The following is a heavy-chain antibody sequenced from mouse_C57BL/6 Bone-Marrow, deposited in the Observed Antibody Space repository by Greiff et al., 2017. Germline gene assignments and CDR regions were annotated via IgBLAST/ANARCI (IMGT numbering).Heavy chain of an antibody. D-gene: IGHD3-2*01. CDR2: IDPSDSYT. Sequence: QVQLQQPGAELVMPGASVKLSCKASGYTFTSYLMHWVKQRPGQGLEWIGEIDPSDSYTNYNQKFKGKSTLTVDKSSSTAYMQLSSLTSEDSAVYYCAVDRGYAMDYWGQGTSVTVSS. CDR3: AVDRGYAMDY. J-gene: IGHJ4*01. V-gene: IGHV1-69*01. CDR1: GYTFTSYL.